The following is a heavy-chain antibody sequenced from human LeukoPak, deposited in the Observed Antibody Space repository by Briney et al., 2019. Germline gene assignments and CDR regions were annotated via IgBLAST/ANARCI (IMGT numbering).Heavy chain of an antibody. J-gene: IGHJ4*02. Sequence: SETLSLTCTVSGGSISSGDYYWSWIRQPPGKGLEWIGYIYYSGSTYYNPSLKSRVTISVDTSKNQFSLKLSSVTAADTAVYYCASYSIAAAGRGDYWGQGTLVTVSS. CDR2: IYYSGST. CDR1: GGSISSGDYY. V-gene: IGHV4-30-4*01. CDR3: ASYSIAAAGRGDY. D-gene: IGHD6-13*01.